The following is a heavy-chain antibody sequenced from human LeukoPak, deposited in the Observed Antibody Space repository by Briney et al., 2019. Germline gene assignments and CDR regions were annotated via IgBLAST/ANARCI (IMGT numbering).Heavy chain of an antibody. J-gene: IGHJ6*02. Sequence: PGGSLRLSCAASGFTFSSYWMSWVRQAPGKGLEWVANIKQDGSEKYYVDSVKGRFTISRDNAKNSLYLQMNSLRAEDTAVYYCARDRIKIGYYDILTGYPPGGMDVWDQGTTVTVSS. D-gene: IGHD3-9*01. CDR1: GFTFSSYW. CDR3: ARDRIKIGYYDILTGYPPGGMDV. CDR2: IKQDGSEK. V-gene: IGHV3-7*01.